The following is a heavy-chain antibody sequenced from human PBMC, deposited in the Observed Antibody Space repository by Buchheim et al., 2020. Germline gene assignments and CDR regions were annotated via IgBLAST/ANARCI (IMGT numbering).Heavy chain of an antibody. CDR3: ARSIIYDSSGYTIDY. CDR2: IHYSGSP. V-gene: IGHV4-31*01. CDR1: GCSISSGGYY. J-gene: IGHJ4*02. D-gene: IGHD3-22*01. Sequence: QVQLQESGPGLVKPSQTLSLTCPVLGCSISSGGYYWSWIRQHPGKGLEWIWYIHYSGSPYSNPSLKSPGTISVDTSKKQLSLKLSSVTAADTAVYYCARSIIYDSSGYTIDYWGQGTL.